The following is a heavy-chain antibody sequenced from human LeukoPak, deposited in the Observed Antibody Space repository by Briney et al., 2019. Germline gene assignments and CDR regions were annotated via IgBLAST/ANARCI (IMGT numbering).Heavy chain of an antibody. CDR2: INPSGGST. J-gene: IGHJ4*02. CDR1: GYTFTSYY. Sequence: ASVKVSCKASGYTFTSYYTHWVRQAPGQGLEWMGIINPSGGSTSYAQKFQGRVTMTRDTSTSTVYREPSSLRSEDTAVYYCAREGPYSDSSRSRFDYWGQGTLVTVSS. CDR3: AREGPYSDSSRSRFDY. V-gene: IGHV1-46*01. D-gene: IGHD6-6*01.